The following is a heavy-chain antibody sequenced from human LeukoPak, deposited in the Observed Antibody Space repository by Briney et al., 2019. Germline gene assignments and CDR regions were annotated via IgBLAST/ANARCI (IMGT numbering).Heavy chain of an antibody. Sequence: PGGSLRLSCAASGFTFSSYEMNWVRQAPGKGLEWVSYISSSGSTIFYADSVKGRFTISRDNAKNSLDLQMNNLRDEDTASTKAGVVGAKAGFDNWGQGTLVTVSS. CDR3: GVVGAKAGFDN. V-gene: IGHV3-48*03. J-gene: IGHJ4*02. D-gene: IGHD1-26*01. CDR1: GFTFSSYE. CDR2: ISSSGSTI.